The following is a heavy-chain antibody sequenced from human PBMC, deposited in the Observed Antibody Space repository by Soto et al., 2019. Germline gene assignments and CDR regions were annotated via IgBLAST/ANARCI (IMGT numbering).Heavy chain of an antibody. J-gene: IGHJ6*02. CDR1: GFTVSSNY. D-gene: IGHD3-10*01. V-gene: IGHV3-66*01. Sequence: GGSLRLSCAASGFTVSSNYMSWVRQAPGKGLEWISIIYSAGNTYYADSVKGRFTISRDNSKNTLYLQMDSLRAEDTAVYYCARIRGRFYGSGSYSDIDVWGQGTTVTVSS. CDR2: IYSAGNT. CDR3: ARIRGRFYGSGSYSDIDV.